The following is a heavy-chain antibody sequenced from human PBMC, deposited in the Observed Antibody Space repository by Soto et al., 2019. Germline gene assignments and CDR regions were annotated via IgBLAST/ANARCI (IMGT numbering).Heavy chain of an antibody. CDR1: GYTFSSYG. D-gene: IGHD6-19*01. Sequence: ASVKVSCTASGYTFSSYGISWVRQAPGQGLEWMGWIIPILGIANYAQKFQGRVTITADKSTSTAYMELSSLRSEDTAVYYCARANIAVAGPDYWGQGTLVTVSS. CDR3: ARANIAVAGPDY. V-gene: IGHV1-69*10. CDR2: IIPILGIA. J-gene: IGHJ4*02.